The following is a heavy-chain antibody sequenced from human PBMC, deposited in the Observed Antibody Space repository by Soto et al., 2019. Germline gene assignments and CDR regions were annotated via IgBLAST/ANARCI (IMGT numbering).Heavy chain of an antibody. CDR1: GITLSTYA. CDR3: FNTRIPEADVAGDNGMDV. J-gene: IGHJ6*02. CDR2: MRGSGGNS. D-gene: IGHD2-2*01. V-gene: IGHV3-23*01. Sequence: PGRSLRPSREASGITLSTYAMNWFRQDPGTGLDWGRGMRGSGGNSYYADSLKCRFTISRDNSKNTLYLQMTSLKPEDTAVYYCFNTRIPEADVAGDNGMDVWGQGTTV.